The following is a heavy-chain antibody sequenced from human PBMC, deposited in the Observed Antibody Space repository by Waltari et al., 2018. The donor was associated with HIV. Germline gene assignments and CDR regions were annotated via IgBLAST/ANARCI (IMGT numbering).Heavy chain of an antibody. CDR1: GFPFSSHG. CDR3: ARDRSEGGGYYYYGLDV. V-gene: IGHV3-33*01. Sequence: QVQLVESGGGVVQPGRSLRLSCAASGFPFSSHGMHWVRQAPGKGLEWVAVIWYDGTNKYYADSVKGRFTISRDNSKNTLYLQMNSLRAEDTAVYYCARDRSEGGGYYYYGLDVWGQGTTVTVSS. J-gene: IGHJ6*02. D-gene: IGHD2-15*01. CDR2: IWYDGTNK.